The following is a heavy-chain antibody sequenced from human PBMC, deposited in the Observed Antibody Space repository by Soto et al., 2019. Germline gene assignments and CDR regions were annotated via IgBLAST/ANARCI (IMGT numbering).Heavy chain of an antibody. V-gene: IGHV1-69*02. D-gene: IGHD4-17*01. CDR3: ARTDGDYCYFDL. Sequence: QVQLVQSGAEVKKPGSSVKVSCKASGGTFSSYTISWVRQAPGQGLEWMGRIIPILGIANYAQKFQGRVTITADKSTSTAYMELSSLRSEDTAVYYCARTDGDYCYFDLWGRGTLVTVSS. J-gene: IGHJ2*01. CDR2: IIPILGIA. CDR1: GGTFSSYT.